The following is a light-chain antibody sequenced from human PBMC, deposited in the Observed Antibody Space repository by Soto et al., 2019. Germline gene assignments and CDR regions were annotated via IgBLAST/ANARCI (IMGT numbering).Light chain of an antibody. Sequence: DRVTITCRASQTVSIYLNWYRQKPGKAPELLIFAASDLQSGVPSRFSGSGSGTDFTLTISSLQPEDFETYYCQQTYSAPQTFGQGTKVDIK. CDR1: QTVSIY. V-gene: IGKV1-39*01. CDR2: AAS. J-gene: IGKJ1*01. CDR3: QQTYSAPQT.